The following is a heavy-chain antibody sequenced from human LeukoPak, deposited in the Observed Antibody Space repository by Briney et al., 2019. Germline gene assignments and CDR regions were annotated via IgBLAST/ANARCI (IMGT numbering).Heavy chain of an antibody. CDR3: AKSSAGITWFDP. CDR1: GFSFSSPG. Sequence: GGSLRLSCAASGFSFSSPGMHWVRQAPGKWPEWVAFTRFDDSYKAYGDSVKGRFTISRDNSKNTLYLQMDSPRSDDTAVYYCAKSSAGITWFDPWGQGTLVTVSS. CDR2: TRFDDSYK. J-gene: IGHJ5*02. D-gene: IGHD1-1*01. V-gene: IGHV3-30*02.